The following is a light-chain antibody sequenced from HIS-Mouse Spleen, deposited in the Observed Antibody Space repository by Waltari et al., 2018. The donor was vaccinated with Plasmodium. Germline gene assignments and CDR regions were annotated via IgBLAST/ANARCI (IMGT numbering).Light chain of an antibody. CDR3: SSYTSSSTLVV. J-gene: IGLJ2*01. CDR1: SSDVGGYNY. V-gene: IGLV2-14*03. Sequence: QSALTQPASVSGSPGQSITISCTGTSSDVGGYNYVSWYQQHPGKAPKLMIYDVSNRPSGVSNRFSGSEDEDDYYCSSYTSSSTLVVFGGGTKLTVL. CDR2: DVS.